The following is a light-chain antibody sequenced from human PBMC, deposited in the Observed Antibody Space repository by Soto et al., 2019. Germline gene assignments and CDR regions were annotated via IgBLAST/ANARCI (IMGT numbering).Light chain of an antibody. Sequence: EIVMTQSPATLSVSPGERATLSCRASQSVSSNLAWYQQKPGQAHRLLIYGASTRATGIPARFSGSGSGTEFTLTISSLQSEDFAVYYCQKYNNWPFPSWTFGQGTKVEIK. CDR2: GAS. CDR1: QSVSSN. CDR3: QKYNNWPFPSWT. J-gene: IGKJ1*01. V-gene: IGKV3-15*01.